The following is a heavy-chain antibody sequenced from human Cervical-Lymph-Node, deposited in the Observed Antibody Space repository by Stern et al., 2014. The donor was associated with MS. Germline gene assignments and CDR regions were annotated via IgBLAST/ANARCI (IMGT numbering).Heavy chain of an antibody. V-gene: IGHV1-2*02. CDR3: ARDPGGGLYGNAFDY. CDR1: GYNFAGYY. D-gene: IGHD4-23*01. J-gene: IGHJ4*02. Sequence: VQLVESGAEVKKPGASVKVSCKASGYNFAGYYVHWVRQAPGQGLEWMGWMNPNSGDTTYAREFQGRVTMTRDTSFSTAYLELRSLKSDDTAVFYCARDPGGGLYGNAFDYWGQGTLVIVSS. CDR2: MNPNSGDT.